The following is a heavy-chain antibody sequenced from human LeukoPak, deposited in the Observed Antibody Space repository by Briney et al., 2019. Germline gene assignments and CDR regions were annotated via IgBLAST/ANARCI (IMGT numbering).Heavy chain of an antibody. V-gene: IGHV3-23*01. Sequence: PGGSLRLSCAASGFTFSSYAMNWVRQAPGKGLEWVSTISGSGDSTYYADSVKGRFTISRDNSKNTLYLQMNSLRAEDTAVYYCARDRGYSCGYWGQETLVTVSS. D-gene: IGHD5-18*01. CDR3: ARDRGYSCGY. CDR1: GFTFSSYA. J-gene: IGHJ4*02. CDR2: ISGSGDST.